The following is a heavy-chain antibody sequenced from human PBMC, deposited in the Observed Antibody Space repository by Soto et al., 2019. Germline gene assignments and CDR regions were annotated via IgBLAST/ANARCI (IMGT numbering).Heavy chain of an antibody. D-gene: IGHD6-13*01. CDR1: GYSFTNYW. CDR3: ATQQQLALFDY. J-gene: IGHJ4*02. Sequence: GESLKISCKGSGYSFTNYWNGWVRQMPGKGLEWMGIIYPGDSDTRYSPSFQGQVTISADRSISTAYLQWSSLKASDTAMYYCATQQQLALFDYWGQGTLVTVSS. V-gene: IGHV5-51*01. CDR2: IYPGDSDT.